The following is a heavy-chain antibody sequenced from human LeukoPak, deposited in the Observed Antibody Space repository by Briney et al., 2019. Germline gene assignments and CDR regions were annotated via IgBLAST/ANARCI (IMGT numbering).Heavy chain of an antibody. D-gene: IGHD3-22*01. J-gene: IGHJ4*02. V-gene: IGHV4-4*02. Sequence: SETLSLTCAVSGGSISSSNWWSWVRQPPGKGLEWIGEIYHSGSTNCNPSLKSRVTISVDKSKNQFSLKLSSVTAADTAVYYCARFYYYDSSGYYPPAFDYWGQGTLVTVSS. CDR1: GGSISSSNW. CDR2: IYHSGST. CDR3: ARFYYYDSSGYYPPAFDY.